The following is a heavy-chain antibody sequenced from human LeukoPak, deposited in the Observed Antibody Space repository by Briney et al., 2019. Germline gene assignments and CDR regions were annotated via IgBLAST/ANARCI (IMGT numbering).Heavy chain of an antibody. V-gene: IGHV3-48*03. D-gene: IGHD3-10*01. Sequence: GGSLRLSCAASGFTFSIYEMNWVRQAPGKGLEWVSFISSSGSTIYYADSVKGRFTISRDNAKNSLYLQMDSLRAEDTAVYYCAREKGTMIRAMAFEMWGQGTMVTVSS. CDR1: GFTFSIYE. CDR3: AREKGTMIRAMAFEM. J-gene: IGHJ3*02. CDR2: ISSSGSTI.